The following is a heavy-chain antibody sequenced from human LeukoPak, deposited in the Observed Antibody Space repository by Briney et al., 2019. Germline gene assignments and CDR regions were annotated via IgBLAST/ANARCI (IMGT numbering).Heavy chain of an antibody. CDR1: GYTFTGYY. Sequence: ASVKVSCKASGYTFTGYYMHWVRQAPGQGLEWMGWINPNSGGTYYAQKFQGRVTITRDTSISTAYMELSRRRSDDTAVYYCARLVPPGAFDIWGQGTMVTVSS. CDR2: INPNSGGT. V-gene: IGHV1-2*02. J-gene: IGHJ3*02. D-gene: IGHD6-13*01. CDR3: ARLVPPGAFDI.